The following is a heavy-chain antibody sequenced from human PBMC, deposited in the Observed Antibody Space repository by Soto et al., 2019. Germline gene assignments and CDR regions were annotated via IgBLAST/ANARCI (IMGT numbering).Heavy chain of an antibody. CDR3: ARESRYCSGGSCYFLPGIDY. V-gene: IGHV1-69*12. CDR2: IIPIFGTA. D-gene: IGHD2-15*01. CDR1: GGTFSSYA. J-gene: IGHJ4*02. Sequence: QVQLVQSGAEVKKPGSSVKVSCKASGGTFSSYAISWVRQAPGQGLEWMGGIIPIFGTANYAQKFQGRVTNTADESTITAYMELSSLSSEHTAVYYCARESRYCSGGSCYFLPGIDYWGQGTLVTVSS.